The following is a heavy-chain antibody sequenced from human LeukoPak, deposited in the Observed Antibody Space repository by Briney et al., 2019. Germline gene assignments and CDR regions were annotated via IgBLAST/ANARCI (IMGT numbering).Heavy chain of an antibody. CDR2: INGAGDNP. Sequence: GGSLTLSCAASGYAFGSHGLPWVRDAPGKGLGWVAAINGAGDNPCYAETVKDRFTISRDNSRYTLYLQMPSLRAEGTASYDCANVSVCYGCYFDYWGQGTLVTVS. CDR1: GYAFGSHG. V-gene: IGHV3-23*01. D-gene: IGHD3-10*01. J-gene: IGHJ4*02. CDR3: ANVSVCYGCYFDY.